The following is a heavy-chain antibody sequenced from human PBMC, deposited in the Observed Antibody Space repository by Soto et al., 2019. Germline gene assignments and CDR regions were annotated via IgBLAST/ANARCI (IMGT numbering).Heavy chain of an antibody. CDR1: GYTFTNYD. V-gene: IGHV1-8*01. CDR2: LNPKTDKT. Sequence: ASVKVSCKASGYTFTNYDINWVRQATGQGLEWMGWLNPKTDKTGSAQKFQGRVTMTRNTSISTAFLELSGLRAEDAAVYFCVRRAITATTNWGAFDVWGQGTVVTVSS. J-gene: IGHJ3*01. D-gene: IGHD1-20*01. CDR3: VRRAITATTNWGAFDV.